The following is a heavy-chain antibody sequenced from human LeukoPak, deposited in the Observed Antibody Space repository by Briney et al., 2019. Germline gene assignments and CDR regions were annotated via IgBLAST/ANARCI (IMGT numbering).Heavy chain of an antibody. V-gene: IGHV4-31*02. D-gene: IGHD5-24*01. J-gene: IGHJ4*02. CDR2: IYYSGST. CDR1: XYY. CDR3: ASRVKDGVDY. Sequence: XYYWSWIRXXXGXGLEWIGYIYYSGSTYYNPSLKSRVTISVDTSKNQFSLKLSSVTAADTAVYYCASRVKDGVDYWGQGTLVTVSS.